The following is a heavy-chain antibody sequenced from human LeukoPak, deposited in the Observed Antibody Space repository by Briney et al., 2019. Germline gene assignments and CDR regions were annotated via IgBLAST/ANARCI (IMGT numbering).Heavy chain of an antibody. D-gene: IGHD6-13*01. CDR3: AREVAAAGLDY. J-gene: IGHJ4*02. CDR2: IYHSGNT. Sequence: SETLSLTCTVSGGSISSYYWSWIRQPPGKGLEWIGYIYHSGNTYYNPSLKSRVTISVDRSKNQFSLKLSSVTAADTAVYYCAREVAAAGLDYWGQGTLVTVSS. CDR1: GGSISSYY. V-gene: IGHV4-59*12.